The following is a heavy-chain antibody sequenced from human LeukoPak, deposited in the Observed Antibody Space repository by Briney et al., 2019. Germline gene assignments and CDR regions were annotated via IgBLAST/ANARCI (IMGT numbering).Heavy chain of an antibody. CDR1: GGSISSGDYY. CDR2: IYYSGST. Sequence: SQTLSLTCTVSGGSISSGDYYWSWIRQPPGKGLEWIGYIYYSGSTYYNPSLKSRVTISVDTSKNQFSLKLSSVTAADTAVYYCARGVWSGYYFDYWGQGTLVTVSS. CDR3: ARGVWSGYYFDY. J-gene: IGHJ4*02. V-gene: IGHV4-30-4*08. D-gene: IGHD3-3*01.